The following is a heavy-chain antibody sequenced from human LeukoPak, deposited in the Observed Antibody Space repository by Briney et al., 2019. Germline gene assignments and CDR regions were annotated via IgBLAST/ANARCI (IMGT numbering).Heavy chain of an antibody. V-gene: IGHV4-61*02. CDR3: ARGAVKYYYGSGSYFY. Sequence: SQTLSLTCTVSGGSISSGSYYWSWIRQPAGKGLEWIGRIYTSGSTNYNPSLKSRVTISVDTSKNQFSLKLSSVTAADTAVYYCARGAVKYYYGSGSYFYWGQGTLVTVSS. D-gene: IGHD3-10*01. CDR2: IYTSGST. J-gene: IGHJ4*02. CDR1: GGSISSGSYY.